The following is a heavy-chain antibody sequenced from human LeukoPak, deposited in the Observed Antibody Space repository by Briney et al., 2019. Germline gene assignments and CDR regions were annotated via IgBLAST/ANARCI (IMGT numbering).Heavy chain of an antibody. CDR3: LRGGVFDY. D-gene: IGHD2-8*01. CDR1: GFIVRSYA. V-gene: IGHV3-23*01. J-gene: IGHJ4*02. Sequence: GGSLRLSCADSGFIVRSYAMTWVRQAPGKGLEWVATISGSGTAPYYAHSVEGRFTISRDNAKNTLYLQIDSLRAEDTAVYYCLRGGVFDYWGQGILVTVSS. CDR2: ISGSGTAP.